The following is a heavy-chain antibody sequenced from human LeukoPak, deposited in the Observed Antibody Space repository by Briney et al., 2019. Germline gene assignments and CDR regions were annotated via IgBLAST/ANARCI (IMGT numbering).Heavy chain of an antibody. J-gene: IGHJ6*02. Sequence: SETLSLTCTVSGGSISSSSYYWGWIRQPPGKGLEWIGSIYYSGSTYYNPSLKSRVTISVDTSKNQFSLKLSSVTAADTAVYYCARRQYDFWSGCPHGYYYYGMDVWGQGTTVTVSS. CDR1: GGSISSSSYY. CDR2: IYYSGST. CDR3: ARRQYDFWSGCPHGYYYYGMDV. V-gene: IGHV4-39*01. D-gene: IGHD3-3*01.